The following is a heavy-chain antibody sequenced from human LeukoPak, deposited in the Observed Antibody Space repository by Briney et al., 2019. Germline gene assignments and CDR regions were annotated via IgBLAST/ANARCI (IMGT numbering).Heavy chain of an antibody. Sequence: GGSLRLSCAASGFTFSSYWMNWVRQAPGKGPEWVANMKQDGSEKYYVDSVKGRFTISRDNAKNSLYLQMNSLRAGDTAVYYCVRAMDVWGQGTTVTVSS. CDR3: VRAMDV. CDR2: MKQDGSEK. CDR1: GFTFSSYW. J-gene: IGHJ6*02. V-gene: IGHV3-7*03.